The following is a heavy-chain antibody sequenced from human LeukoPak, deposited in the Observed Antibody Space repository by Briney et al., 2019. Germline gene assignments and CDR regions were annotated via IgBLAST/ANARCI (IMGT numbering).Heavy chain of an antibody. J-gene: IGHJ3*02. Sequence: ASVRVSSAASGGTFTSYAIGWGRQAPGQGLEWMGGIIPIFGTANYAQKFQGRVTITADESTSTAYMELSSLRSEDTAVYYCARGHDFWSGSIMYHDAFDIWGQGTMVTVSS. CDR1: GGTFTSYA. V-gene: IGHV1-69*13. D-gene: IGHD3-3*01. CDR2: IIPIFGTA. CDR3: ARGHDFWSGSIMYHDAFDI.